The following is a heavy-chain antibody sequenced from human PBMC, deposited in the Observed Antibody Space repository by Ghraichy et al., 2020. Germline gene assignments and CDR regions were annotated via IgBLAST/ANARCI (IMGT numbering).Heavy chain of an antibody. CDR3: ARLDEDWRFDY. D-gene: IGHD3/OR15-3a*01. CDR1: GGSISSSSYY. Sequence: SQTLSLTCTVSGGSISSSSYYWGWIRQPPGKGLEWIGSIYYSGSTYYNPSLKSRVTISVDTSKNQFSLKLSSVTAADTAVYYCARLDEDWRFDYWGQGTLVTVSS. CDR2: IYYSGST. V-gene: IGHV4-39*01. J-gene: IGHJ4*02.